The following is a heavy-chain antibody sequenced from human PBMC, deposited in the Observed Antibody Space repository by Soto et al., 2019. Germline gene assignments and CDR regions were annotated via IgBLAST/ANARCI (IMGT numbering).Heavy chain of an antibody. CDR1: GGTFSSYA. CDR2: IIPIFGTA. CDR3: ARATYYYYYGMDV. Sequence: QVQLVQSGAEVKKPGSSVKVSCKASGGTFSSYAISWVRQATGQGLEWMGGIIPIFGTASYAQKFQGRVTITADESTSTAYRELSSLRSEDTAVYYCARATYYYYYGMDVWGQGTTVTVSS. J-gene: IGHJ6*02. V-gene: IGHV1-69*01.